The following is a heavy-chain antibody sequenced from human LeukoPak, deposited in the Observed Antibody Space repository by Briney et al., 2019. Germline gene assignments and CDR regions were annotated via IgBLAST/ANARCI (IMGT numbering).Heavy chain of an antibody. J-gene: IGHJ4*02. D-gene: IGHD6-13*01. CDR2: INHSGST. CDR1: GGSISSYY. CDR3: ASSGTAAGRDY. Sequence: SETLSLTCTVSGGSISSYYWSWIRQPPGKGLEWIGEINHSGSTDYNPSLKSRVTISVDTSKNQFSLKLSSVTAADTAVYYCASSGTAAGRDYWGQGTLVTVSS. V-gene: IGHV4-34*09.